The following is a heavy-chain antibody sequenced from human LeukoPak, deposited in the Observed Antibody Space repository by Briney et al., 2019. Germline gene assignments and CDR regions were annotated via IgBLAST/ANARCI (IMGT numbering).Heavy chain of an antibody. V-gene: IGHV3-15*01. CDR3: TAFVVPAANGWFDP. Sequence: GGSLRLSCAASGFTFSNAWMSWVRQAPGKGLEWVGHIYSKTDGGITAYAAPVKGRFTISRDDSKNTLYLQMNSLKTEDTAVHYCTAFVVPAANGWFDPWGQGTLVTVSS. J-gene: IGHJ5*02. D-gene: IGHD2-2*01. CDR1: GFTFSNAW. CDR2: IYSKTDGGIT.